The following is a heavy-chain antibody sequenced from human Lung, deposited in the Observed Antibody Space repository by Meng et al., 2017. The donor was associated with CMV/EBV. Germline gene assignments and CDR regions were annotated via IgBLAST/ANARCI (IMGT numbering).Heavy chain of an antibody. CDR3: LRRSGGSV. CDR2: IPHRGSS. Sequence: GQFRGAGPGLGKPPETLSLTCAFPGDSITNHNWWAWVRQPPGKGLEWIGEIPHRGSSAYNPSLKSRVSMSIDKSKNQFSLKLTSVTAADTAVYHCLRRSGGSVWGQGTLVTVSS. V-gene: IGHV4-4*03. CDR1: GDSITNHNW. J-gene: IGHJ1*01. D-gene: IGHD3-10*01.